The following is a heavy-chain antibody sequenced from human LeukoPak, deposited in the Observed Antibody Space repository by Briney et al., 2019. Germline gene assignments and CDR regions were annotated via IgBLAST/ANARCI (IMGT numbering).Heavy chain of an antibody. Sequence: SETLSLTCTVSGYSISSGYYWGWIRQPPGKGLEWIGSIYHSGSTYYNPSLKSRVTISVDRSKNQFSLKLSSVTAADTAVYYCARERSGSGSYHSPFDYWGQGALVTVSS. CDR1: GYSISSGYY. D-gene: IGHD3-10*01. V-gene: IGHV4-38-2*02. J-gene: IGHJ4*02. CDR3: ARERSGSGSYHSPFDY. CDR2: IYHSGST.